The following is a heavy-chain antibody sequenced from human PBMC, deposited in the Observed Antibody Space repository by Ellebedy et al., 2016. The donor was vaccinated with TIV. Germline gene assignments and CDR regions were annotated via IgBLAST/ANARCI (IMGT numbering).Heavy chain of an antibody. CDR3: ARYANSLLPYYYGMDV. Sequence: ASVKVSCXASGYTFTSYAMHWVRQAPGQRLEWMGWINAGNGNTKYSQKFQGRVTMTRDTSTSTVYMELSSVTAADTAVYYCARYANSLLPYYYGMDVWGQGTTVTVSS. D-gene: IGHD3-22*01. CDR2: INAGNGNT. V-gene: IGHV1-3*01. CDR1: GYTFTSYA. J-gene: IGHJ6*02.